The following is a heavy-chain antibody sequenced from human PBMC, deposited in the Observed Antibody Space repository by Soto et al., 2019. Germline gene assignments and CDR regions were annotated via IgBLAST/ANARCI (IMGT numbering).Heavy chain of an antibody. CDR3: ASRGPYCSGGSCYLGY. CDR1: GFTFSSYG. CDR2: IWYDGSNK. V-gene: IGHV3-33*01. Sequence: QVQLVESGGGVVQPGRSLRLSCAASGFTFSSYGMHWVRQAPGKGLEWVAVIWYDGSNKYYADSVKGRFTISRDNSKNXLYLPMNSLRAEDTAVYYCASRGPYCSGGSCYLGYWGQGTLVTVSS. D-gene: IGHD2-15*01. J-gene: IGHJ4*02.